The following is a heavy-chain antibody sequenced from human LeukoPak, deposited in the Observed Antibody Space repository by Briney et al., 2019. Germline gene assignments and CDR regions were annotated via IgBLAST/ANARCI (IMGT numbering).Heavy chain of an antibody. J-gene: IGHJ4*02. D-gene: IGHD3-9*01. CDR2: ISGSGGST. V-gene: IGHV3-23*01. CDR1: GFTFSSYA. Sequence: GGSLRLSCAASGFTFSSYAMSWVRQAPGKGLEWVSAISGSGGSTYYADSVKGRFTISRDNSKNTPDLQMNSLRAEAPAVYSCAKVPILTGYYYWDDWGQGTLVTVSS. CDR3: AKVPILTGYYYWDD.